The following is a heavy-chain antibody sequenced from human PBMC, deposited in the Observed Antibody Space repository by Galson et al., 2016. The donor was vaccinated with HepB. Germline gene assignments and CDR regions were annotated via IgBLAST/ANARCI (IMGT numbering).Heavy chain of an antibody. V-gene: IGHV3-7*01. D-gene: IGHD2-8*02. CDR1: GFTFTSYS. Sequence: SLRLSCAASGFTFTSYSMTWVRQAPGKGLEWVGNINRDGSETNYVDSVKGRFTISRDNAKNSLFLQMTSLRVGDTAVYYCTRGNLVGYWGQGTLVIVSS. CDR2: INRDGSET. CDR3: TRGNLVGY. J-gene: IGHJ4*02.